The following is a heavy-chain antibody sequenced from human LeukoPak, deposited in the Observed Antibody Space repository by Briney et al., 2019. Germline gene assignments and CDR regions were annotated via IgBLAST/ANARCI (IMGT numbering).Heavy chain of an antibody. D-gene: IGHD3-10*01. CDR2: IGTAGDT. Sequence: PGGSLRLSCAASGFTFSSYDMHWVRQATGKGLEWVSAIGTAGDTYYPGSVKGRFTISRENAKNSLYLQMNSLRAGDTAVYYCARGRSYGSGSYLLDYWGQGTLVTVSS. J-gene: IGHJ4*02. V-gene: IGHV3-13*01. CDR1: GFTFSSYD. CDR3: ARGRSYGSGSYLLDY.